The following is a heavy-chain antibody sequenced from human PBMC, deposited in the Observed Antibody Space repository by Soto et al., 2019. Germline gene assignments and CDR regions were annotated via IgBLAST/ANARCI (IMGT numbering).Heavy chain of an antibody. CDR2: ISAYNGNS. J-gene: IGHJ6*02. CDR1: GYTFTSYG. D-gene: IGHD2-2*02. Sequence: QVQLVQSGAEVKKPGASVKVSCKASGYTFTSYGISWVRQAPGQGLEWMGWISAYNGNSNYAQKIQGRVTMTTDTSTSKAYIELRSLRSDDTAVYYCARDCSSTSCYTHHYYYYYGMDVWGQGTTVTVSS. V-gene: IGHV1-18*04. CDR3: ARDCSSTSCYTHHYYYYYGMDV.